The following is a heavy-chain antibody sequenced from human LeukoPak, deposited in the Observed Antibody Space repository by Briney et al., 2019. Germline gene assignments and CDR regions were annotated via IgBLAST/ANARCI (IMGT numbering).Heavy chain of an antibody. CDR2: ISGSSSYI. CDR1: GFTFSSYS. CDR3: ASSRGSSWYLDY. V-gene: IGHV3-21*01. D-gene: IGHD6-13*01. Sequence: PGGSLRLSCAASGFTFSSYSMNWVRQAPGKGLEWVSSISGSSSYIYYADPVKGRFTISRDNAKNSLYLQMNSLRAEDTALYYCASSRGSSWYLDYWGQGTLVTVSS. J-gene: IGHJ4*02.